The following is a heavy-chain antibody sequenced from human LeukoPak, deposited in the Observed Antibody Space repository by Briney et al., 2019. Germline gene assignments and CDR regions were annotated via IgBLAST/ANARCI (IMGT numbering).Heavy chain of an antibody. CDR2: ISRTSNYI. J-gene: IGHJ4*02. CDR3: ARDRPNLPMDY. D-gene: IGHD6-6*01. Sequence: GGSLRLSCAASGFTFSSYSMTWVRQAPGKGLEWVSSISRTSNYIYYADSVKGRFTISRDNAKNSLYLQMNSLRAEDTAVYYCARDRPNLPMDYWGQGTLVTVSS. V-gene: IGHV3-21*01. CDR1: GFTFSSYS.